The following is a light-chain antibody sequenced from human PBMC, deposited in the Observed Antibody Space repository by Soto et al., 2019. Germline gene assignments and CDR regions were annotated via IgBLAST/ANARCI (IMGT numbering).Light chain of an antibody. Sequence: ERVFTRSLPTLTLTPGARGTLSCRTSQTISSSYLACYQQKPGQAPRRLIYGASNRATGVPDRFSGSVSGTVFTLTISSLQSDDFAVYYCHQYLDWPRTFAQGTKVDIK. J-gene: IGKJ1*01. V-gene: IGKV3-15*01. CDR2: GAS. CDR1: QTISSS. CDR3: HQYLDWPRT.